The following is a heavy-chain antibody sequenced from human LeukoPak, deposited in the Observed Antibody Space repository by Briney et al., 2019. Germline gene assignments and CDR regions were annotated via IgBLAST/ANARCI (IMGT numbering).Heavy chain of an antibody. CDR1: GFTFSSYW. CDR3: ATPLDYYDSSGYHQGGD. D-gene: IGHD3-22*01. J-gene: IGHJ4*02. V-gene: IGHV3-7*03. Sequence: GSLRLSCAASGFTFSSYWMSWVRQAPGKGLEWVANIKQDGSKKNYVDSVKGRFTISRDNAKNSLYLQMNSLRAEDTAVYYCATPLDYYDSSGYHQGGDWGQGTLVTVSS. CDR2: IKQDGSKK.